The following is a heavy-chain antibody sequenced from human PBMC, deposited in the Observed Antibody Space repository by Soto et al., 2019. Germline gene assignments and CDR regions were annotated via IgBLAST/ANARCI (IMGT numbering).Heavy chain of an antibody. D-gene: IGHD3-3*01. CDR2: ISAYNGNT. Sequence: GASVKVSCKASGYTFTSYGISWVRQAPGQGLEWMGWISAYNGNTNYAQKLQGRVTMTTDTSTSTAYMELRSLRSDDTAVYYCAREVITIFGASYGMDVWGQGTTVTVSS. V-gene: IGHV1-18*01. J-gene: IGHJ6*02. CDR3: AREVITIFGASYGMDV. CDR1: GYTFTSYG.